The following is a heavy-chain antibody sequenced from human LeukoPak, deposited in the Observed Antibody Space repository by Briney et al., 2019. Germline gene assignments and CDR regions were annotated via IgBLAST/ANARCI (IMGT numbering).Heavy chain of an antibody. CDR2: INHSGST. Sequence: PSETLSLTCAVYGGSFSGYYWSWIRQPPGRGLEWIGEINHSGSTNYNPSLKSRVTISADTSQNQFSLKLSSVTAADTAVYYCARDLADYWFDPWGQGTLVTVSS. D-gene: IGHD3-3*01. CDR3: ARDLADYWFDP. V-gene: IGHV4-34*01. CDR1: GGSFSGYY. J-gene: IGHJ5*02.